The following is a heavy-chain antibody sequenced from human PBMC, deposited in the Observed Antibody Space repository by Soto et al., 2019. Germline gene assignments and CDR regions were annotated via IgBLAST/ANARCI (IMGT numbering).Heavy chain of an antibody. D-gene: IGHD6-6*01. Sequence: EVQLVESGGGLVQPGGSLRLSCAASGFTFSSYWMSWVRQAPGKGLEWVANIKQDGSEKYYVDSVKGRFTISSDNAKNSLYLQMNSLRAEDTAVYYCARRVYSSSYYFDYWGQGTLVTVSS. CDR3: ARRVYSSSYYFDY. CDR1: GFTFSSYW. V-gene: IGHV3-7*03. J-gene: IGHJ4*02. CDR2: IKQDGSEK.